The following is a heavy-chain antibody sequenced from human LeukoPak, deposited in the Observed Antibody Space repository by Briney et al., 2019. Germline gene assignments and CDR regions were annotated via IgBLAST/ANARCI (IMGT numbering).Heavy chain of an antibody. V-gene: IGHV1-2*02. CDR3: ARAEYYDFWRT. CDR1: GYTFTDHY. D-gene: IGHD3-3*01. CDR2: INLNTGGT. J-gene: IGHJ4*02. Sequence: ASVKVSCKASGYTFTDHYMHWVRQAPGQGLEWMGWINLNTGGTKFAQKFQDGVTMTRDTSITTAYMEVNSLTSDDTAIYYCARAEYYDFWRTWGQGTLVTVSS.